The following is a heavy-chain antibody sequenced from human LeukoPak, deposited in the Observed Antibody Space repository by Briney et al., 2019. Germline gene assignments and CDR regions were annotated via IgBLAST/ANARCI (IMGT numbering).Heavy chain of an antibody. CDR2: IDAGGGTT. V-gene: IGHV3-23*01. CDR1: GFTFSTYA. CDR3: ARSDY. Sequence: GGSLRLSCAASGFTFSTYAMTWVRQAPGKGLEWVSRIDAGGGTTFYADSVKGRFTISRDNSKSTLYLQMNSLRAEDTAVFYCARSDYWGQGTLVTVSS. J-gene: IGHJ4*02.